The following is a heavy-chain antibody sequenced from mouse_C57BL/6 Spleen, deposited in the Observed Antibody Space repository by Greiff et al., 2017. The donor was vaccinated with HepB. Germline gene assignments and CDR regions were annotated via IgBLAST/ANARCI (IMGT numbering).Heavy chain of an antibody. D-gene: IGHD2-2*01. Sequence: VQLKESGAELVRPGASVKLSCTASGFNIKDDYMHWVKQRPEQGLEWIGWIDPENGDTEYASKFQGKATITADTSSNTPYLQLSSLTSEDTAVYYCTTVYGYDGYFDYWGQGTTLTVSS. J-gene: IGHJ2*01. CDR1: GFNIKDDY. CDR2: IDPENGDT. V-gene: IGHV14-4*01. CDR3: TTVYGYDGYFDY.